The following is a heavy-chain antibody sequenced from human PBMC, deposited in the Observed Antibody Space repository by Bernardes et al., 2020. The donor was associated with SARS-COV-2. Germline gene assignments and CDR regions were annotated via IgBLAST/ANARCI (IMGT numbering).Heavy chain of an antibody. CDR2: ISHTGST. CDR3: ARDGYSGSFYQYAMDV. CDR1: GDSITTNY. V-gene: IGHV4-59*01. J-gene: IGHJ6*02. D-gene: IGHD6-6*01. Sequence: SETLSLTCTVSGDSITTNYWSWIRQPPGQGLEWIGYISHTGSTNYSPSFKSRVTISADTSKNQFSLKLTSATAADTAVYYCARDGYSGSFYQYAMDVWGQGTTVTVSS.